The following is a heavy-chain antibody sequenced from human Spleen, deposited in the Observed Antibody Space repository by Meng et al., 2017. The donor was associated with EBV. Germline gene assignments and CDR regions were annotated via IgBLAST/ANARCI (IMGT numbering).Heavy chain of an antibody. J-gene: IGHJ4*02. CDR2: IYHSGST. V-gene: IGHV4-4*02. Sequence: QVSWKGACPGLGKPSGTLPPPCAAPDASISSSNWGSWVRQPPGKGLEWIGEIYHSGSTNYNPSLKSRVTISVDKSKNQFSLKLTSVTAADTAVYHCARLNYGRGTIDYWGQGTLVTVSS. D-gene: IGHD3-16*01. CDR1: DASISSSNW. CDR3: ARLNYGRGTIDY.